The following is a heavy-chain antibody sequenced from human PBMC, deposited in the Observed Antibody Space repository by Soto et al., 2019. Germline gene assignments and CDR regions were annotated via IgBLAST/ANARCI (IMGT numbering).Heavy chain of an antibody. Sequence: ASVKVSCKASGYTFTGYYMHWVRQAPGQGLEWMGWINPNSGGTNCAQKFQGRVTMTRDTSISTAYMELSRLRSDDTAVYYCARVGIAAAGTDRYYYYGMDVWGQGTTVTVSS. D-gene: IGHD6-13*01. J-gene: IGHJ6*02. CDR2: INPNSGGT. V-gene: IGHV1-2*02. CDR3: ARVGIAAAGTDRYYYYGMDV. CDR1: GYTFTGYY.